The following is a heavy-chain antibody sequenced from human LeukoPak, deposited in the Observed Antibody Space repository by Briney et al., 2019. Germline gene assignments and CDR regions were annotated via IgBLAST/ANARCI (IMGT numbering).Heavy chain of an antibody. V-gene: IGHV3-74*01. CDR1: GFTFSDYW. J-gene: IGHJ6*03. CDR2: INSDGRST. D-gene: IGHD4-11*01. Sequence: GGSLRLSCAASGFTFSDYWMHWVRQAPGKGPVWVSRINSDGRSTNYADAVKGRFTISRDNAKNSLYLQMNSLRAEDTALYHCARGLQSSYYYYMDVWGKGTTVTVSS. CDR3: ARGLQSSYYYYMDV.